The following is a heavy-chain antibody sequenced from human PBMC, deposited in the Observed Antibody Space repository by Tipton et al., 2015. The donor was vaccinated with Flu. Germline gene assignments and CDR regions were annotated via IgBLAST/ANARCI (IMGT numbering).Heavy chain of an antibody. CDR1: GFTFGSYA. J-gene: IGHJ4*02. CDR3: AKDQTGGVISVDY. V-gene: IGHV3-23*01. Sequence: SLRLSCTASGFTFGSYAMSWVRQSPGRGLEWVSVISHSGASTYYARSVKGRFTISRDNFKNTLYLQMDSLTPDDTAIYFCAKDQTGGVISVDYWGQGTLVTVSS. CDR2: ISHSGAST. D-gene: IGHD3-10*01.